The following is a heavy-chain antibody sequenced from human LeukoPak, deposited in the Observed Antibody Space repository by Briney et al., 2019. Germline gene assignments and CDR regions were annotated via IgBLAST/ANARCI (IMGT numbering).Heavy chain of an antibody. CDR1: GFTFSSYG. D-gene: IGHD5-18*01. CDR3: AKDSGYSYGPYFDY. Sequence: GGSLRLSCAASGFTFSSYGMHWVRQAPGKGLEWVAVISYDGSNKYYAGSVKGRFTISRDNSKNTLYLQMNSLRAEDTAVYYCAKDSGYSYGPYFDYWGQGTLVTVSS. J-gene: IGHJ4*02. CDR2: ISYDGSNK. V-gene: IGHV3-30*18.